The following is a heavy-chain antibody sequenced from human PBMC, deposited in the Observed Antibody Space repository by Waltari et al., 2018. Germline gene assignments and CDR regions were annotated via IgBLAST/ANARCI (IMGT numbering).Heavy chain of an antibody. CDR2: IRSGSGFI. J-gene: IGHJ4*02. V-gene: IGHV3-48*02. Sequence: EVQLVESGGGLVHPGGSLRLSCAASGFTFSTYYMNWVRQAPGKGLEWVSSIRSGSGFIYYADSVKGRFTISRDNAKDSLYLQMNSLRDEDTALYYCVRAGHLDCWGQGTLVTVSS. CDR1: GFTFSTYY. CDR3: VRAGHLDC.